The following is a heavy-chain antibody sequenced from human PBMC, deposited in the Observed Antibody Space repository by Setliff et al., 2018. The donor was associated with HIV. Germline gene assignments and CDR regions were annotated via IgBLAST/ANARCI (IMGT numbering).Heavy chain of an antibody. Sequence: TSETLSLTCTVSGGSISSRGYYWGWIRQPPGKGLEWVGSIFYSGITYYNPSLKSRVSISVDTSKNQFSLNLTSVTAADTAVYYCARSKTFYDFWGGYYTHGAFKIWGLGTMVTVSS. V-gene: IGHV4-39*01. CDR1: GGSISSRGYY. CDR3: ARSKTFYDFWGGYYTHGAFKI. D-gene: IGHD3-3*01. J-gene: IGHJ3*02. CDR2: IFYSGIT.